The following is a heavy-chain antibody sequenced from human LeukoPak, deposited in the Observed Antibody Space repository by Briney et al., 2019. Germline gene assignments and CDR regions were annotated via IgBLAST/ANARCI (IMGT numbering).Heavy chain of an antibody. CDR1: GFTFDDYG. CDR3: ARGSIAARQPVDY. J-gene: IGHJ4*02. Sequence: GGSLRLSCAASGFTFDDYGMSWVRQAPGKGLEWVSGINWNGSSTGYADSVKGRFTISRDNAKNSPYPQMNSLRAEDTAVYYCARGSIAARQPVDYWGQGTLVTVSS. V-gene: IGHV3-20*04. CDR2: INWNGSST. D-gene: IGHD6-6*01.